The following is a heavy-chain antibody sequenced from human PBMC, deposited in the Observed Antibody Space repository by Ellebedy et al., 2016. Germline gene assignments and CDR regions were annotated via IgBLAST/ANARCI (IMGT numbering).Heavy chain of an antibody. J-gene: IGHJ4*02. CDR2: ISGSGGST. V-gene: IGHV3-23*01. CDR1: GFTFSSYA. CDR3: VRGGRSAGAFDY. D-gene: IGHD6-19*01. Sequence: GESLKISCAASGFTFSSYAMSWVRQAPGKGLEWVSGISGSGGSTHYADSVRGRFTVSRDISKNTLYLQMNSLRVEETAVYYCVRGGRSAGAFDYWGQGTLVPVSS.